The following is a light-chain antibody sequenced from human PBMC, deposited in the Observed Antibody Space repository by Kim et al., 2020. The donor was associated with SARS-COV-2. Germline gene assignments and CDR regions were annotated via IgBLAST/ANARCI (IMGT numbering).Light chain of an antibody. CDR1: SGSIASNY. J-gene: IGLJ3*02. CDR3: QSYDSSFWV. Sequence: NFMLTQTHSVSESPGKTVTISCTGSSGSIASNYVQWYQQRPGSAPTTVIYEDNQRPSGVPDRFSGSIDSSSNSASLTISGLKTEDEADYYCQSYDSSFWVFGGGTQLTVL. V-gene: IGLV6-57*02. CDR2: EDN.